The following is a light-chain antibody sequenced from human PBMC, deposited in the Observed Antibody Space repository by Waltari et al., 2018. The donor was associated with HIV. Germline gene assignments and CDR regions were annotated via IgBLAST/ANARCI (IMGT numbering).Light chain of an antibody. CDR3: QQYHTLKA. J-gene: IGKJ1*01. CDR1: QGIRNY. V-gene: IGKV1-33*01. Sequence: DIQMTQSPSSLSASIGDRLTVTCQASQGIRNYLNWYQQKPGKAPKLLIYDASKLEGGVPSRFSGTGSGTYFTFTISGLQPEDIATYYWQQYHTLKAFGQGTKVEIK. CDR2: DAS.